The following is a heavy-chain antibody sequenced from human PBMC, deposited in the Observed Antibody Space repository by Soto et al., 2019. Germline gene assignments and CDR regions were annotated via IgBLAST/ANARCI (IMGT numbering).Heavy chain of an antibody. D-gene: IGHD1-26*01. Sequence: PGGSLRLSCAASGFTFGRYWMTWVRQAPGKGLEWVANVKQDGSEKYYVDSVKGRFTISRDSGKNSLYLQMNSLRAEDTAVYYCARISPYGGGHYGMDVWGQGTTVTVSS. CDR3: ARISPYGGGHYGMDV. J-gene: IGHJ6*02. CDR2: VKQDGSEK. CDR1: GFTFGRYW. V-gene: IGHV3-7*03.